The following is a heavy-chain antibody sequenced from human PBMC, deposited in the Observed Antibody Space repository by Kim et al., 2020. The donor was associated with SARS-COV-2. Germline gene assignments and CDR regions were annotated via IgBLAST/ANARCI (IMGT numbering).Heavy chain of an antibody. J-gene: IGHJ4*02. CDR3: ARDFKVAVSGSYLY. V-gene: IGHV1-18*01. CDR2: ISAYNGNT. CDR1: GYTFTSYG. D-gene: IGHD1-26*01. Sequence: ASVKVSCKASGYTFTSYGISWVRQAPGQGLEWMGWISAYNGNTNYAQKLQGRVTMTTDTSTSTAYMELRSLRSDDTAMYYCARDFKVAVSGSYLYWGQGTLVTVSS.